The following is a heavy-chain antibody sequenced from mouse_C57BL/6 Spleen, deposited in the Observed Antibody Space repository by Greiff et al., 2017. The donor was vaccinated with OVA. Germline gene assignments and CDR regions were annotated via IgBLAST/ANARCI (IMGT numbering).Heavy chain of an antibody. V-gene: IGHV1-52*01. CDR2: IDPSDSET. CDR1: GYTFTSYW. J-gene: IGHJ4*01. Sequence: QVQLQQSGAELVRPGSSVKLSCKASGYTFTSYWMHWVKQRPIQGLEWIGNIDPSDSETHYNQKFKDKATLTVDKSSSTAYMQLSSLTSEDAAVYYCARRVTTGAMDYWGQGTSVTVSS. CDR3: ARRVTTGAMDY. D-gene: IGHD1-1*01.